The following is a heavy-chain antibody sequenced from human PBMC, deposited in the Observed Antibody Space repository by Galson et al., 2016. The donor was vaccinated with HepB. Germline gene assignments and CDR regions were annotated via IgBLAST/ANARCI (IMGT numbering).Heavy chain of an antibody. Sequence: SETLSLTCAVSGGYISTSDWWSWVRQPPGKGLDWIGEIYRSGGTNYNPSLHSRVTISVAKSQNQFSLTLSSVTAADTAVYYCARDAGRRGSFFHWGQGTLVTVSS. V-gene: IGHV4-4*02. CDR3: ARDAGRRGSFFH. CDR2: IYRSGGT. CDR1: GGYISTSDW. D-gene: IGHD3-3*01. J-gene: IGHJ4*02.